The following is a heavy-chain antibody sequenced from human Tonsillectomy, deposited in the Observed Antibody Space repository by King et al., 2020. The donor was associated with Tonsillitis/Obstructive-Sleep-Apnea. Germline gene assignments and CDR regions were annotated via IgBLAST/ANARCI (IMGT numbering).Heavy chain of an antibody. CDR3: ASIDYGLDY. CDR2: LYSAGSQ. V-gene: IGHV3-66*01. CDR1: GFTVSSNS. Sequence: VQLVESGGGLVQPGGSLGPSCAASGFTVSSNSMSWVRQAPGKGLGWGSVLYSAGSQNYADSVKGRFTISRDNSKNTLYLQMNSLRAEDTAVYYCASIDYGLDYWGQGTLVTVSS. J-gene: IGHJ4*02. D-gene: IGHD4-17*01.